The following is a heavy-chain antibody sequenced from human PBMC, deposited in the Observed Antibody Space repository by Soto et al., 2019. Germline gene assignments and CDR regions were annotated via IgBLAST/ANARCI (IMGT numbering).Heavy chain of an antibody. Sequence: QVQLVQSGAEVKKPGSSVKVSCKASGGTFSSYAISWVRQAPGQGLEWMGGIIPIFGTADYAQKFQGRVTITADESTSTAYMELSSLRSEDTAVYYCARSGAAADYYYYYGMDVWGQGTTVTVSS. CDR2: IIPIFGTA. V-gene: IGHV1-69*12. D-gene: IGHD6-13*01. J-gene: IGHJ6*02. CDR3: ARSGAAADYYYYYGMDV. CDR1: GGTFSSYA.